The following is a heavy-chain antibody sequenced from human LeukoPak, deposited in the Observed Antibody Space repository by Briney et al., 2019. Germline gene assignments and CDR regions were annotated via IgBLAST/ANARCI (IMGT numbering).Heavy chain of an antibody. CDR1: GYSFTNYW. CDR2: IYPDDTDT. V-gene: IGHV5-51*01. CDR3: AIGGDSSTSCYRCFNY. D-gene: IGHD2-2*01. J-gene: IGHJ4*02. Sequence: GESLKISCEGSGYSFTNYWIGWVRQIPGKGLEWMGIIYPDDTDTRYSPSFQGQVTISADKSIGTAYLQWSSLKASDTAMYYCAIGGDSSTSCYRCFNYWGQGTLVTVSS.